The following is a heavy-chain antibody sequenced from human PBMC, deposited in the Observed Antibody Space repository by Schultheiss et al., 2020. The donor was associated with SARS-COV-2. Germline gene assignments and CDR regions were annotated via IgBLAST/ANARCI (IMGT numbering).Heavy chain of an antibody. Sequence: ASVKVSCKASGYTFTSYGISWVRQAPGQGLEWMGWISGYNGNTNHVQKFQGRVTITADESTSTAYMELSSLRSEDTAVYYCARGYSNYGRYGMDVWGQGTTVTVSS. J-gene: IGHJ6*02. CDR1: GYTFTSYG. D-gene: IGHD4-11*01. V-gene: IGHV1-18*01. CDR3: ARGYSNYGRYGMDV. CDR2: ISGYNGNT.